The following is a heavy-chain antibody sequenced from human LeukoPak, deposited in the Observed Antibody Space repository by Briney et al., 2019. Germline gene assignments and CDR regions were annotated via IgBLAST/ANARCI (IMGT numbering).Heavy chain of an antibody. CDR1: GFTFSSYA. CDR2: ISGSGGST. D-gene: IGHD2-2*01. Sequence: GGSLRLSCAASGFTFSSYAMSWVRQAPGKGLEWVSAISGSGGSTYYADSVKGRFTISRDNAKNSLYLQMNSLRAEDTAVYYCARCLVVPAAVYRYYYYYGMDVWGQGTTVTVSS. V-gene: IGHV3-23*01. J-gene: IGHJ6*02. CDR3: ARCLVVPAAVYRYYYYYGMDV.